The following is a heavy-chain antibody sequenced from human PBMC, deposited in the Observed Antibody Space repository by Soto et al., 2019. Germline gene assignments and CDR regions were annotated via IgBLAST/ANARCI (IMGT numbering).Heavy chain of an antibody. D-gene: IGHD3-10*01. J-gene: IGHJ4*02. CDR2: ISAYNGNT. CDR1: GYTFTSYG. V-gene: IGHV1-18*01. CDR3: ARDQNPTAPSLITYYYGSGE. Sequence: WASVKVSCKASGYTFTSYGISWVRQAPGQGLEWMGWISAYNGNTNYAQKLQGRVTMTTDTSTSTAYMELRSLRSDDTAVYYCARDQNPTAPSLITYYYGSGEWGQGTLVTVSS.